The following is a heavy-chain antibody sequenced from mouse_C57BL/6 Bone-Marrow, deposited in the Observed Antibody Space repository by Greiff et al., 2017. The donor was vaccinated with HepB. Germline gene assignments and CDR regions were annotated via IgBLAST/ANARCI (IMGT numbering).Heavy chain of an antibody. CDR1: GYTFTSYW. CDR3: ARRQLRPYYFDY. V-gene: IGHV1-55*01. D-gene: IGHD3-2*02. CDR2: IYPGSGST. Sequence: VQLQQPGAELVKPGASVKMSCKASGYTFTSYWITWVKQRPGPGLEWIGDIYPGSGSTNYNEKFKSKATLTVDTSSSTAYMQLSSLTSEDSAVYYCARRQLRPYYFDYWGQGTTLTVSS. J-gene: IGHJ2*01.